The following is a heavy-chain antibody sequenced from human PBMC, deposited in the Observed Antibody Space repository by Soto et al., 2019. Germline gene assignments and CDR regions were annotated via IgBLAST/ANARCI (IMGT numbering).Heavy chain of an antibody. D-gene: IGHD4-17*01. Sequence: QLQLQESGPGLVKPSETLSLTCTVSGGSISTSNYYWGWIRQPPEKGLEWIGNIYYSGGTYYNLSLKSRVTISVDTSKNQFSLKLSSVTAADTAVYYCARFHDYGDRGSYFDYWGQGTLVTVSS. CDR3: ARFHDYGDRGSYFDY. J-gene: IGHJ4*02. CDR2: IYYSGGT. V-gene: IGHV4-39*01. CDR1: GGSISTSNYY.